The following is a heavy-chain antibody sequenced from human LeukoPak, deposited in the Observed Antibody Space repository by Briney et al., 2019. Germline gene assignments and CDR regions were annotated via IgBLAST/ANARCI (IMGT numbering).Heavy chain of an antibody. CDR3: ARAIPYRGLNGYYYYMDV. CDR2: SYYSGST. D-gene: IGHD2-21*01. V-gene: IGHV4-59*01. CDR1: GGSITHYY. Sequence: SETLSLTCTVSGGSITHYYWTWIRQPPGKTLEWIGYSYYSGSTKYNPSLKSRVTISVDTSNNQFSLNLRSVTAADTAVYYCARAIPYRGLNGYYYYMDVWGKGTTVTVSS. J-gene: IGHJ6*03.